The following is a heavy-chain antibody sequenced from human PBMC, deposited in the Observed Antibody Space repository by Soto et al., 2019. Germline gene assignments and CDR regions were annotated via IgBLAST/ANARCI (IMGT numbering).Heavy chain of an antibody. D-gene: IGHD3-22*01. CDR3: ARDFFRLTYDYDSSGPPGMDV. Sequence: SETLSLTCTVSGGSISSGDYYWSWIRQPPGKGLEWIGYIYYSGSTYYNPSLKSRVTISVDTSKNQFSLKLSSVTAADTAVYYCARDFFRLTYDYDSSGPPGMDVWGQGTTVTVSS. CDR2: IYYSGST. J-gene: IGHJ6*02. V-gene: IGHV4-30-4*01. CDR1: GGSISSGDYY.